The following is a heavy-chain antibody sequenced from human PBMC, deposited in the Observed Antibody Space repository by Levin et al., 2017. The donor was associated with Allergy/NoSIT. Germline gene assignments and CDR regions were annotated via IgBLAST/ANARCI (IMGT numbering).Heavy chain of an antibody. CDR1: GGSISSYY. J-gene: IGHJ5*02. Sequence: SQTLSLTCTVSGGSISSYYWSWIRQPAGKGLEWIGRIYTSGSTNYNPSLKSRVTMSVDTSKNQFSLKLSSVTAADTAVYYCARHPRHKYCSGGSCSWFDPWGQGTLVTVSS. V-gene: IGHV4-4*07. CDR2: IYTSGST. D-gene: IGHD2-15*01. CDR3: ARHPRHKYCSGGSCSWFDP.